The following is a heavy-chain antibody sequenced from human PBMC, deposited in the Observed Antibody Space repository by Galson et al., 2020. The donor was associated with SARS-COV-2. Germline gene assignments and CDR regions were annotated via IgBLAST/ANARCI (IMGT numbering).Heavy chain of an antibody. D-gene: IGHD6-19*01. J-gene: IGHJ6*02. V-gene: IGHV1-24*01. CDR1: GYTLTELS. CDR2: FDPEDGET. CDR3: ATAIAVAGTRSGYYYYYGMDV. Sequence: ASVKVSCKVSGYTLTELSMHWVRQAPGKGLEWMGGFDPEDGETIYAQTFQGRVTMTEDTSTDTAYMELSSLRSEDTAVYYCATAIAVAGTRSGYYYYYGMDVWGQGTTVTVSS.